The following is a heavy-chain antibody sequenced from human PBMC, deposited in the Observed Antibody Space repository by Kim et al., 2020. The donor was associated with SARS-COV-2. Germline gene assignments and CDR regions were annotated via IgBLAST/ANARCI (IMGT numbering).Heavy chain of an antibody. J-gene: IGHJ5*02. CDR3: AKLSRSTYCYGPADWFDP. CDR1: GFTFSSYA. V-gene: IGHV3-23*01. D-gene: IGHD3-10*01. CDR2: ISGSGGST. Sequence: GGSLRLSCAASGFTFSSYAMSWVRQAPGKGLEWVSAISGSGGSTFYADSVKGRFTISRDNSKNTVSLQMVTLRVEDTAVYYCAKLSRSTYCYGPADWFDPWGQGTLVTVSS.